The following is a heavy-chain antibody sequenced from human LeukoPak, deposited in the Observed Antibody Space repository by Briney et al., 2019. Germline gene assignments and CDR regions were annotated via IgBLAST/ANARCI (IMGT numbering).Heavy chain of an antibody. J-gene: IGHJ4*02. D-gene: IGHD3-10*01. CDR1: GYTFTSYY. Sequence: ASVKVSCKASGYTFTSYYMHWVRQAPGQGLEWMGIINPSGGSTSYAQKFQGRVTMTRDTSTSTVYMELSSLRSEDTAVYYCARVPKHYGSGSYHSPYLDYWGQGTLVTVSS. V-gene: IGHV1-46*01. CDR2: INPSGGST. CDR3: ARVPKHYGSGSYHSPYLDY.